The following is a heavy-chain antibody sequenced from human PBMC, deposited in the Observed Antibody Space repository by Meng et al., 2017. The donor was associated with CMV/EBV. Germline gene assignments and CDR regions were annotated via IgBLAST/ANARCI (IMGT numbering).Heavy chain of an antibody. CDR3: ARDRGPSTVRTRHYYYYGMDV. D-gene: IGHD4-11*01. Sequence: SVKVSCKASGGTSSSYAISWVRQAPGQGLEWMGGIIPIFGTANYAQKFQGRVTITTDESTSTAYMELSSLRSEDTAVYYCARDRGPSTVRTRHYYYYGMDVWGQGTTVTVSS. CDR2: IIPIFGTA. V-gene: IGHV1-69*05. CDR1: GGTSSSYA. J-gene: IGHJ6*02.